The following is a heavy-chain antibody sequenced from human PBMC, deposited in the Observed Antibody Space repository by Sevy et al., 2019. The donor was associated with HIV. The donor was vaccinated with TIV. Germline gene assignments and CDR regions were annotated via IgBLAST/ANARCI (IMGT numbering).Heavy chain of an antibody. J-gene: IGHJ4*02. D-gene: IGHD3-10*01. Sequence: ASVKVSCKASGYTFTRYEINWVRQATGQGLECMGWMNPNSGDTGSVQKFQGRVTMTRNTSISTAYMELRSLRSDDTAVYYCARAIGTTVVTPVDYWGQRTLVTVSS. CDR2: MNPNSGDT. CDR3: ARAIGTTVVTPVDY. V-gene: IGHV1-8*01. CDR1: GYTFTRYE.